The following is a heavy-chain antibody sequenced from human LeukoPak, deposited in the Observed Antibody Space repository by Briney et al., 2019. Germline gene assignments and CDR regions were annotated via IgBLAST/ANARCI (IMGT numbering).Heavy chain of an antibody. CDR3: ARDQAWNRPYYYYGMDV. CDR2: ISYDGSNK. Sequence: GRSLTLSCAASGFTFSSYAMHWVRQAPGKGLEWVAVISYDGSNKYYADSVKGRLTISRDNSKNTLYLQMNSLRAEDTAVYYCARDQAWNRPYYYYGMDVWGQGTTVTVSS. CDR1: GFTFSSYA. D-gene: IGHD1-1*01. J-gene: IGHJ6*02. V-gene: IGHV3-30-3*01.